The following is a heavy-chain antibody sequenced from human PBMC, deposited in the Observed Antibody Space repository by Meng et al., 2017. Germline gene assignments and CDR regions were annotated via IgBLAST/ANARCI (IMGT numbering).Heavy chain of an antibody. V-gene: IGHV4-4*02. CDR3: ARDRGAVAGTNFDY. D-gene: IGHD6-19*01. CDR2: IYHSGST. Sequence: QVRLQESGPGLVKPSGTLCLTCAVSGGSVSSSNWWSWVRQPPGKGLEWIGEIYHSGSTNYNPSLKSRVTISVDKSKNQFSLKLSSVTAADTAVYYCARDRGAVAGTNFDYWGQGTLVTVSS. CDR1: GGSVSSSNW. J-gene: IGHJ4*02.